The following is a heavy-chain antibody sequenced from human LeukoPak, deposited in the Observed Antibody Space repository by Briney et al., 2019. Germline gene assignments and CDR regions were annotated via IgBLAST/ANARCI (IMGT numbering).Heavy chain of an antibody. CDR2: INPNSCGT. V-gene: IGHV1-2*02. D-gene: IGHD1-20*01. CDR1: GYTFTGYY. Sequence: ASVKVSCKASGYTFTGYYMHWVRQAPGQGLEWMGWINPNSCGTNYAQKFQGRVTMTRDTSISTAYMELSRLRSDDTAVYYCARGGRITGTLVPDYWGQGTLVTVSS. J-gene: IGHJ4*02. CDR3: ARGGRITGTLVPDY.